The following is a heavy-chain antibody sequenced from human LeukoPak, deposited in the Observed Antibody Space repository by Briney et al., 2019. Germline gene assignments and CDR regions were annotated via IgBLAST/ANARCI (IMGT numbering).Heavy chain of an antibody. V-gene: IGHV3-30*04. J-gene: IGHJ3*02. D-gene: IGHD3-16*01. CDR2: ISYDGSNK. CDR1: GFTFSSYA. Sequence: GGSLRLSCAASGFTFSSYAMHWVRQAPGEGLEWVAVISYDGSNKYYADSVKGRFTISRDNSKNTLYLQMNSLRAEDTAVYYCARAFKPRDAFDIWGQGTMVTVSS. CDR3: ARAFKPRDAFDI.